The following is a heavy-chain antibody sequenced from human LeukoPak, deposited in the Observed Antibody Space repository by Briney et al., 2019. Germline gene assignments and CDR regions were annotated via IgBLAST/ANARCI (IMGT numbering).Heavy chain of an antibody. V-gene: IGHV4-34*01. D-gene: IGHD4-17*01. CDR1: GGSFSGYY. J-gene: IGHJ6*02. CDR3: ARWATVTFYYYYGMDV. Sequence: PSETLSLTCAVYGGSFSGYYWSWIRQPPGKGLEWIGEINHSGSTNYNPSLKSRVTISVDTSKNQFSLKLSSVTAADTAVYYCARWATVTFYYYYGMDVWGQGTTVTVSS. CDR2: INHSGST.